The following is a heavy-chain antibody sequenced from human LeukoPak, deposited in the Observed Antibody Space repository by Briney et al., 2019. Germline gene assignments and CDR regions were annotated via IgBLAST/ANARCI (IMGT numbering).Heavy chain of an antibody. J-gene: IGHJ4*02. Sequence: GGSLRLSCAASGFTFSSYAMHWVRQAPGKGLEWVAVISYDGSNKYYADSVKGRFTISRDNSKNTLYLQMNSLRAEDTAVYYCARERVDSSIDYWGQGTLVTVSS. CDR1: GFTFSSYA. D-gene: IGHD3-22*01. V-gene: IGHV3-30*04. CDR3: ARERVDSSIDY. CDR2: ISYDGSNK.